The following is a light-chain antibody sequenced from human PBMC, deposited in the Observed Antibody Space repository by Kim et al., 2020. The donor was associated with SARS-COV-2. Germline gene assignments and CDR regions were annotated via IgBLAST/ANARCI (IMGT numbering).Light chain of an antibody. J-gene: IGKJ1*01. CDR1: HGVSSNY. CDR3: QQYSSSPAT. Sequence: SPGERDTRSCRASHGVSSNYLAWYQQKPGQAPRLLIYGASSRATGIPDRCSGSGSGTDFTLTITRLEPEDFAVYYCQQYSSSPATFGQGTKVDIK. V-gene: IGKV3-20*01. CDR2: GAS.